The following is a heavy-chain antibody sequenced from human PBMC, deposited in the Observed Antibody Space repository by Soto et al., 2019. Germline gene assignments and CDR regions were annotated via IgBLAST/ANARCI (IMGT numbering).Heavy chain of an antibody. D-gene: IGHD5-18*01. V-gene: IGHV4-59*01. J-gene: IGHJ4*02. CDR3: ARGLVGYSYGYYFDY. CDR2: IYYSGST. Sequence: SDTLSLTCTVSGGSISSYYWSWIRQPPGKGLEWIGYIYYSGSTNYNPSLKSRVTISVDTSKNQFSLKLSSVTAADTAVYYCARGLVGYSYGYYFDYWGQGTLVTVSS. CDR1: GGSISSYY.